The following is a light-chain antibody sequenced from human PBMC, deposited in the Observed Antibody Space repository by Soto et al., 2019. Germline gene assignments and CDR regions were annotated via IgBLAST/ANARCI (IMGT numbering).Light chain of an antibody. CDR2: RVS. Sequence: DIVMTQSPLSLPVTLGQPASISCRSSQSLVHSDGNTYLNWFQQRPGQSPRRLIYRVSNRDSGVPDRFSGSGSATDFTLKISRVEAEDVGVYYCMQGTYRRTFGKGTKVEIK. CDR3: MQGTYRRT. CDR1: QSLVHSDGNTY. J-gene: IGKJ1*01. V-gene: IGKV2-30*02.